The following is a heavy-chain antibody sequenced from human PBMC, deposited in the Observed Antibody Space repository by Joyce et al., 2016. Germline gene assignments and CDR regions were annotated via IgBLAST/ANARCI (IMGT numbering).Heavy chain of an antibody. CDR2: INHSGST. CDR1: GGSFSGYY. D-gene: IGHD7-27*01. CDR3: ARGPRSNWGLVWFDP. V-gene: IGHV4-34*01. J-gene: IGHJ5*02. Sequence: QVQLQPWGAGLLKPSETLSLTCAVYGGSFSGYYWSWIRQPPGKGLEWIGEINHSGSTNYNPSLKSRFTISVDTSKNQFSLKLSSVTAADTAVYYCARGPRSNWGLVWFDPWGQGTLVTVSS.